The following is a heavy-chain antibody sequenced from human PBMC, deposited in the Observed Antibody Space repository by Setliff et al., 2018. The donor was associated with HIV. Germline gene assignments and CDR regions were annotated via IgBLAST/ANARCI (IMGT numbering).Heavy chain of an antibody. J-gene: IGHJ4*02. CDR2: IYSNGNT. D-gene: IGHD2-8*01. CDR1: GGSISSRSYY. Sequence: TLSLTCTVSGGSISSRSYYWSWLRQHAVKGLEWIGRIYSNGNTDYNPSLKSRVTISEDTSKNQFSLKVNSVTAADTAMYFCARESPDGLAYWVQGTLVTVSS. V-gene: IGHV4-61*02. CDR3: ARESPDGLAY.